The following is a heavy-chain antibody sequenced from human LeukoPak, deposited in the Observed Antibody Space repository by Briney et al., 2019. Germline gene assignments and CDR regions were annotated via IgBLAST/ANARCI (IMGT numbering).Heavy chain of an antibody. CDR2: IYYSGST. CDR3: ARGGGAVAGTAIFDY. J-gene: IGHJ4*02. CDR1: GGSISSYY. D-gene: IGHD6-19*01. V-gene: IGHV4-59*01. Sequence: ASETLSLTCTVSGGSISSYYWSWIRQPPGKGLEWIGYIYYSGSTNYNPSLKSRVTISVDTSKNQFSLKLSSVTAADTAVYYCARGGGAVAGTAIFDYWGQGTPVTVSS.